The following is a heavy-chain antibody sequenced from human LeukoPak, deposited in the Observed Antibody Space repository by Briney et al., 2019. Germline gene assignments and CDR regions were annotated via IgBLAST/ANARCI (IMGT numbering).Heavy chain of an antibody. CDR3: ARRAGAYSHPYDY. CDR2: IIPIFGTP. D-gene: IGHD4/OR15-4a*01. V-gene: IGHV1-69*01. CDR1: GGTFSSYA. Sequence: SVKVSCKASGGTFSSYAISWVRQAPGQGLEWMGGIIPIFGTPNYAQEFQGRVTITADESTSTAYMELISLRSEDTAVYYCARRAGAYSHPYDYWGQGTLVTVSS. J-gene: IGHJ4*02.